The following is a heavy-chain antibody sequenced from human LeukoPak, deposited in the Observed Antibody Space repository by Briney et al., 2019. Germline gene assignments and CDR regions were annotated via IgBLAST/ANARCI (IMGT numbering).Heavy chain of an antibody. CDR1: GGSVRGGSYY. CDR2: IYYSGST. V-gene: IGHV4-39*01. D-gene: IGHD3-16*01. CDR3: ARRYVSFDY. J-gene: IGHJ4*02. Sequence: SETLSLTCTVSGGSVRGGSYYWGWIRQPPGKGLEWIGSIYYSGSTHYNPSLKSRVTISADTSKNQFSLKLTSVTAADTAVYYCARRYVSFDYWGQGTLVTVSP.